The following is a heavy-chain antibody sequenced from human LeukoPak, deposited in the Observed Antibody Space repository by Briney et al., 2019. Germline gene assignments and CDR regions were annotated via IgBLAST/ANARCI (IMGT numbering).Heavy chain of an antibody. CDR3: ARGDYVWGRLDY. V-gene: IGHV4-34*01. D-gene: IGHD3-16*01. CDR1: GGSFSGYY. CDR2: INHSGST. J-gene: IGHJ4*02. Sequence: SETLSLTCAVYGGSFSGYYWSWIRQPPGKGLEWIGEINHSGSTNSNPSLKSRVTISVDTSKNQFSLKLSSVTAADTAVYYCARGDYVWGRLDYWGQGTLVTVSS.